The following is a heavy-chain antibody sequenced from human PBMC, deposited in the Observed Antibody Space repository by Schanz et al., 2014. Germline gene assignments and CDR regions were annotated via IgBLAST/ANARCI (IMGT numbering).Heavy chain of an antibody. D-gene: IGHD3-10*01. CDR1: GFNFSNYD. CDR2: ISHDGNNK. J-gene: IGHJ6*03. V-gene: IGHV3-30-3*01. CDR3: VREENYPSFLGYYYYMDV. Sequence: QVQLVESGGGVVQPGRSLRLSCAASGFNFSNYDIHWVRQAPGKGLEWVALISHDGNNKHYVDSVEGRFTISRDNSKSMLFLEMSSLRVEDTAVYYCVREENYPSFLGYYYYMDVWGKGTSVTVSS.